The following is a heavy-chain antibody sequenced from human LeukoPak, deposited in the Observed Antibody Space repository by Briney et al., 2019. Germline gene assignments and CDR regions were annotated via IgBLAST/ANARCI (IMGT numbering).Heavy chain of an antibody. CDR3: ARARVPDRYGDYVPYFDY. Sequence: GRSLRLSCAASGFTFSSYAMHWVRQAPGKGLEWVAVISYDGSNKYYADSVKGRFTISRDNSKNTLYLQMNSLRAEDTAVYYCARARVPDRYGDYVPYFDYWGQGTLVTASS. V-gene: IGHV3-30-3*01. CDR1: GFTFSSYA. CDR2: ISYDGSNK. J-gene: IGHJ4*02. D-gene: IGHD4-17*01.